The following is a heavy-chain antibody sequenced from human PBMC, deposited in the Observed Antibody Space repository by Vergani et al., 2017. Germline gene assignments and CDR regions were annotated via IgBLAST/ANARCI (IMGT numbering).Heavy chain of an antibody. CDR3: ARVPFLGDGMDV. CDR1: GFTFSSYD. V-gene: IGHV3-13*04. Sequence: EVQLVESGGGLVQPGGSLRLSCAASGFTFSSYDMHWVRQATGKGLEWVSAIGTAGDTYYPGSVKGRFTSSRENSKNSLYLQMNSLRAGDTAVYYCARVPFLGDGMDVWGQGTTVTVSS. CDR2: IGTAGDT. J-gene: IGHJ6*02.